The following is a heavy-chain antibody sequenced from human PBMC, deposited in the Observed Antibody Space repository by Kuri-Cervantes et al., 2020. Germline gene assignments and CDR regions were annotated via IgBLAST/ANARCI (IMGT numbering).Heavy chain of an antibody. J-gene: IGHJ3*02. CDR3: AGEVYAPGPFDI. D-gene: IGHD2-8*01. CDR2: IYYSGST. Sequence: ESLKISCAVYGGSFSGYYWGWIRQPPGKGLEWIGYIYYSGSTNYNPSLKSRVTMSVDTSKNQFSLKLRSVTAEDTAVYYCAGEVYAPGPFDIWGQGTVVTVSS. CDR1: GGSFSGYY. V-gene: IGHV4-59*01.